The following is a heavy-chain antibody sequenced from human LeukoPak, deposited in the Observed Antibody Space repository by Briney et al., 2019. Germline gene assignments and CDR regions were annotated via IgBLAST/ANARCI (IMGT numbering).Heavy chain of an antibody. CDR1: GFTFSSYA. Sequence: GSLRLSCVASGFTFSSYAMSWVRQAPRKGLEWVSVISGSGGSTYHADSVKGRFTISRDNYKNKLFLQMNSLRAEDTAVYYCAKTGRGTTTFHYFDYWGQGTLVTVSS. CDR3: AKTGRGTTTFHYFDY. V-gene: IGHV3-23*01. D-gene: IGHD1-26*01. CDR2: ISGSGGST. J-gene: IGHJ4*02.